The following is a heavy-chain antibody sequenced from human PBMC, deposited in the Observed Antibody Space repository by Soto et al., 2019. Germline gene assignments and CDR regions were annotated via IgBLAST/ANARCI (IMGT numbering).Heavy chain of an antibody. Sequence: EVQLLESGGDLVQPWGSLRLSCAASGFTFTSYAMSWIRQAPGKGLEWVSAITGGGDNTYYADSVKGRFTISRDNSKNTLYLQMNSLRAEDKAFYYCTQDGGSRDWLTVNWGQGTLVTVSS. CDR3: TQDGGSRDWLTVN. CDR1: GFTFTSYA. D-gene: IGHD3-9*01. J-gene: IGHJ4*02. CDR2: ITGGGDNT. V-gene: IGHV3-23*01.